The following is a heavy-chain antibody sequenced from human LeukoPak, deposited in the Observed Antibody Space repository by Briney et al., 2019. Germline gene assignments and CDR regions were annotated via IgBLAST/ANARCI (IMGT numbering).Heavy chain of an antibody. Sequence: GGSLRLSCAASGFTFSSYAMSWVRQAPGKGREWVSAISGSGGSTYYADSVKRRFTISSDNSKNTLYLQMNTLRAEDTAVYYCAKGFIAAAYYFDYWGQGTLVTVSS. CDR2: ISGSGGST. D-gene: IGHD6-13*01. V-gene: IGHV3-23*01. CDR3: AKGFIAAAYYFDY. CDR1: GFTFSSYA. J-gene: IGHJ4*02.